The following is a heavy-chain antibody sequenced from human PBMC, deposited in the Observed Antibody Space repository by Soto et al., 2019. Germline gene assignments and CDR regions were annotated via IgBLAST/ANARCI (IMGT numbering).Heavy chain of an antibody. V-gene: IGHV2-5*02. D-gene: IGHD6-19*01. Sequence: QITLKESGPTLVKPTQTLTLTCTFSGFSLSTSGVGVGWIRQPPGKALEWLALIYWDDDKRYSPSLKSRLTIAKDTSKNQVVLTMTTMDPVDTATYYCARTQWLVAIDYWGQGTLVTVSS. CDR3: ARTQWLVAIDY. J-gene: IGHJ4*02. CDR2: IYWDDDK. CDR1: GFSLSTSGVG.